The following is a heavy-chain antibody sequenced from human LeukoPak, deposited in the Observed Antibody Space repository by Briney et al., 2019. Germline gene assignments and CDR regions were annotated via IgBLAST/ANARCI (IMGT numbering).Heavy chain of an antibody. D-gene: IGHD2-15*01. CDR2: INSDGSST. CDR1: GFTFSSYW. CDR3: ARAWSAATPFDY. Sequence: QAGGSLRLSCAASGFTFSSYWMHWVRQAPEKGLVWVSRINSDGSSTSYADSVKGRFTISRDNAKNTLYLQMNSLRAEDTAVYYCARAWSAATPFDYWGQGTLVTVSS. J-gene: IGHJ4*02. V-gene: IGHV3-74*01.